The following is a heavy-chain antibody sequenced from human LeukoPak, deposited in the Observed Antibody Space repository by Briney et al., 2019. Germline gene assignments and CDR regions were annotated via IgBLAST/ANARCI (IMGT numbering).Heavy chain of an antibody. V-gene: IGHV3-23*01. J-gene: IGHJ4*02. Sequence: GGSLRFSCAASGFTFSSYAMSCVRQAPGKGLEWVSTISGNGRSTYYGDSVKGRFTISRDNSKNTLSLQMNSLRAEDTAVYYCAREYYVLLVYALGGSFDYWGRGTLVTVSS. CDR1: GFTFSSYA. D-gene: IGHD2-8*02. CDR2: ISGNGRST. CDR3: AREYYVLLVYALGGSFDY.